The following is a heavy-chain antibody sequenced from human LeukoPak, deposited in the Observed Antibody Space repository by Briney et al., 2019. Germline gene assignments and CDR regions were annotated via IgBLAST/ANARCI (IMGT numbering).Heavy chain of an antibody. D-gene: IGHD6-19*01. CDR3: ARRVHFGLAGLTAYYYMDV. J-gene: IGHJ6*03. CDR2: IYYSGST. Sequence: SETLSLTCTVFGGSISSSSYYWGWIRQPPGKGLEWIGSIYYSGSTYYNPSLKSRVTISVDTSKNQFSLKLSSVTAADTSVSYCARRVHFGLAGLTAYYYMDVWGKGTTVTVSS. V-gene: IGHV4-39*01. CDR1: GGSISSSSYY.